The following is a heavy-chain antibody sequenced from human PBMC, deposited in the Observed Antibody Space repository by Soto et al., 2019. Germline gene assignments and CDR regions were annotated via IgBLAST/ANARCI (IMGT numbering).Heavy chain of an antibody. J-gene: IGHJ6*02. Sequence: PGGSLRLSCAASGFTFSSYAMHWVRQAPGKGLEWVAVISYDGSNKYYADSVKGRFTISRGNSKNTLYLQMNSLRAEDTAVYYRARDRDFGAGIYYYYGMDVWGQGTTVTVSS. CDR2: ISYDGSNK. V-gene: IGHV3-30-3*01. CDR1: GFTFSSYA. CDR3: ARDRDFGAGIYYYYGMDV. D-gene: IGHD3-3*01.